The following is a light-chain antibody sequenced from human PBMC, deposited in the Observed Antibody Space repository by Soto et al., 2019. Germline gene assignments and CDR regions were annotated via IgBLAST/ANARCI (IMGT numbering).Light chain of an antibody. CDR3: SSYTDRNNLV. J-gene: IGLJ1*01. Sequence: QSVLTQSPPASGSPGQSVTISCTGTSSDIGGYNSVSWYQQHPGKAPKVMIYDVSKRPSGVPDRFSGSKSGNTASLTVSALQAEDEADYYCSSYTDRNNLVFGTGTKVTVL. CDR1: SSDIGGYNS. V-gene: IGLV2-8*01. CDR2: DVS.